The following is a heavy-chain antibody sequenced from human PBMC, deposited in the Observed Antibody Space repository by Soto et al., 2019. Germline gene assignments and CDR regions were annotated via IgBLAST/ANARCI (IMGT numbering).Heavy chain of an antibody. Sequence: GESLKISCKGSGYSFTSYWIGWVRQMPGKGLEWMGIIYPGDSDTRYSPSFQGQVTISADKSISTAYLQWSSLKASDTAMYYCARHAPACSCWPNYYYYGMDGWGQGTTVTVSS. CDR2: IYPGDSDT. CDR3: ARHAPACSCWPNYYYYGMDG. V-gene: IGHV5-51*01. CDR1: GYSFTSYW. J-gene: IGHJ6*02. D-gene: IGHD6-13*01.